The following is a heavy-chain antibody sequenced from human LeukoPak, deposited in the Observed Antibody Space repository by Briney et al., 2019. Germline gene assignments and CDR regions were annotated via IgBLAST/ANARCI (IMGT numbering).Heavy chain of an antibody. Sequence: PGRSLRLSCAASGFTFSDHAMHWVRQAPGKGLEWVTVISSDGGTKYNADSVQGRFTISRDNSKNTLYLQMNSLRTEDTAVYYCARDATSSLGSRYFDFWGQGILVTVSS. V-gene: IGHV3-30*04. CDR2: ISSDGGTK. CDR3: ARDATSSLGSRYFDF. J-gene: IGHJ4*02. CDR1: GFTFSDHA. D-gene: IGHD2-15*01.